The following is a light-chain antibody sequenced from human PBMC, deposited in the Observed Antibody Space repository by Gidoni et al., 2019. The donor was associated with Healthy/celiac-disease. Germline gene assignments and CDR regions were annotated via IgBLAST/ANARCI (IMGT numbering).Light chain of an antibody. CDR1: QSVSSY. V-gene: IGKV3-11*01. Sequence: EILLTQSPATLSLSLGERATLSCRASQSVSSYLAWYQQKPGQAPRLLIYDASNRATGIPARCSGSGCGTDFTITISSLEPEDFAVYYCQQRSNWHPGYTFGQGTKLEIK. J-gene: IGKJ2*01. CDR3: QQRSNWHPGYT. CDR2: DAS.